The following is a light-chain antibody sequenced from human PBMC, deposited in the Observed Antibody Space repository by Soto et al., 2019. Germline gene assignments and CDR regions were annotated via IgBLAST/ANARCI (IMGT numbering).Light chain of an antibody. J-gene: IGLJ3*02. V-gene: IGLV2-23*02. Sequence: QSVLTQPASVSGSPGQSITISCTRTSSDVGTYNLVSWYLQHPGKAPKLMIYEVSKRPSGVSNRFSGSKSGNTASLTISGLQAEDEADYYCCSYAGSGTFEWVFGGGTKLTVL. CDR3: CSYAGSGTFEWV. CDR2: EVS. CDR1: SSDVGTYNL.